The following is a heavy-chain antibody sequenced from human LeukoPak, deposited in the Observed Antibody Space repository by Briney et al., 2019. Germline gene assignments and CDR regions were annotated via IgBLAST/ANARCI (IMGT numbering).Heavy chain of an antibody. J-gene: IGHJ5*02. V-gene: IGHV1-2*02. CDR3: ARDLDSSSWFPGWFDR. D-gene: IGHD6-13*01. CDR2: INPNSGGT. CDR1: GYTFTGYY. Sequence: SVNVSCTASGYTFTGYYMHWVRQAPGQGLEWMGWINPNSGGTNYAQKFQGRVTMTRDTSISTAYMELSRLRSDDTAVYYCARDLDSSSWFPGWFDRWGQGTLVTVSS.